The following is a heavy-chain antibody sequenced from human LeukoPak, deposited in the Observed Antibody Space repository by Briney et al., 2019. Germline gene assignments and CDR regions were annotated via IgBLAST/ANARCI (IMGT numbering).Heavy chain of an antibody. CDR1: GGSISSYF. V-gene: IGHV4-34*01. CDR3: ARGVGYYGSGSPRNWFDP. D-gene: IGHD3-10*01. Sequence: SETLSLTCIVSGGSISSYFWSWIRQPAGKGLEWIGEINHSGSTNYNPSLKSRVTISVDTSKNQFSLKLSSVTAADTAVYYCARGVGYYGSGSPRNWFDPWGQGTLVTVSS. J-gene: IGHJ5*02. CDR2: INHSGST.